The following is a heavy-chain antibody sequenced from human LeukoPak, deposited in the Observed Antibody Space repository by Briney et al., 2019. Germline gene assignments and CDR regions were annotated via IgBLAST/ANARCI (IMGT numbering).Heavy chain of an antibody. D-gene: IGHD2-21*02. CDR1: GFTVSSNY. CDR3: AKRGGEVVVTAMDV. Sequence: PGGSLRLSCAASGFTVSSNYMSWVRQAPGKGLEWVSVIYSGGSTYYADSVKGRFTISRDNSKNTLYLQMNSLRAEDTAVYYCAKRGGEVVVTAMDVWGQGTTVTVSS. V-gene: IGHV3-53*01. J-gene: IGHJ6*02. CDR2: IYSGGST.